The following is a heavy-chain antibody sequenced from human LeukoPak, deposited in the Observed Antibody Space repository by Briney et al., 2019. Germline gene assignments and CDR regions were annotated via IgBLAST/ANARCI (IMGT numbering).Heavy chain of an antibody. D-gene: IGHD1-26*01. CDR3: ARRSGTYHAFDI. CDR2: FYYTGST. Sequence: SETLSLTCAVYGGSFSGYYWSWIRQPPGKGLEWIGSFYYTGSTFYSPSLKSRVTISVDTSKNQFSLKLSSVTAADTAVCYCARRSGTYHAFDIWGQGTMVTVSS. V-gene: IGHV4-34*01. CDR1: GGSFSGYY. J-gene: IGHJ3*02.